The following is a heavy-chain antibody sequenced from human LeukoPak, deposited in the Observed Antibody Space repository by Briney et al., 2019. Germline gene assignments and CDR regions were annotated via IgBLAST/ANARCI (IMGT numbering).Heavy chain of an antibody. Sequence: PGRSLRLSCAASVFTFSSYAMHCVRQAPAKGLERVAVISNDGGNKYYADSVKGRFTISRDNSKNTLYLQMNSLRAEDTAVYYCARDPYYYDSSGYYHGGYYFDYWGQGTLVTVSS. V-gene: IGHV3-30-3*01. CDR3: ARDPYYYDSSGYYHGGYYFDY. CDR2: ISNDGGNK. J-gene: IGHJ4*02. D-gene: IGHD3-22*01. CDR1: VFTFSSYA.